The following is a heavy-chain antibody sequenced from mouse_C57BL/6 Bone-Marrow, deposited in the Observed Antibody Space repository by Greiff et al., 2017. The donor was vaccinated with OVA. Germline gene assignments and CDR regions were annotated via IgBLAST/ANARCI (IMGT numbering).Heavy chain of an antibody. CDR2: IDPSDSYT. Sequence: QVQLQQPGAELVMPGASVKLSCKASGYTFTSYWMHWVKQRPGPGLEWIGEIDPSDSYTNYNQKFKGKSTLTVDNSSSTAYMQLSSLTSEDSAVYYCARDYGGSWFAYWGQGTLVTVSA. CDR1: GYTFTSYW. V-gene: IGHV1-69*01. D-gene: IGHD2-4*01. J-gene: IGHJ3*01. CDR3: ARDYGGSWFAY.